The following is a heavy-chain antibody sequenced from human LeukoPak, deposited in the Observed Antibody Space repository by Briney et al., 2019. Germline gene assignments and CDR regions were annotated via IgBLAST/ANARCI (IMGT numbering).Heavy chain of an antibody. V-gene: IGHV3-21*01. CDR3: ARGPRNSSSYQYFQH. CDR1: GLTFSTYS. J-gene: IGHJ1*01. Sequence: AEGPLRLSFAASGLTFSTYSRNWVRKPPGKGLGWFPSISSSSSYVYYADSVKGRFTISRDNAKSSLFLQMNSLRADHTAVYFCARGPRNSSSYQYFQHWGQGTLVTVSS. CDR2: ISSSSSYV. D-gene: IGHD6-13*01.